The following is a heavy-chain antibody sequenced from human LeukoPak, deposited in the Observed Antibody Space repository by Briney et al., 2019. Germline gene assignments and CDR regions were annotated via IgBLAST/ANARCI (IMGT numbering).Heavy chain of an antibody. CDR2: INPNSGGT. CDR3: ARGSGSYQSDIDY. Sequence: ASVKVSCKASGYTFTGYYMHWVRQAPGQGLEWMGWINPNSGGTKYAQIFQGRVTMTGDTSISTAYMELRRLRSDDTAVYYRARGSGSYQSDIDYWGQGTLVTVSS. J-gene: IGHJ4*02. D-gene: IGHD1-26*01. CDR1: GYTFTGYY. V-gene: IGHV1-2*02.